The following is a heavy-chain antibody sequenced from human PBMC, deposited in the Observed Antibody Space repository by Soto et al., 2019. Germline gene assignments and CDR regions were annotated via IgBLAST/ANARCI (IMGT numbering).Heavy chain of an antibody. V-gene: IGHV4-59*01. CDR1: GGSISSYY. D-gene: IGHD2-15*01. Sequence: SETLSLTCTVSGGSISSYYWSWIRQPPGKGLEWIGYIYYSGSTNYNPSLKSRVTISVDTSKNQFSLKLSSVTAADTAVYYCARSGCSGGSCYDWFGPWGQGTLVTVSS. CDR2: IYYSGST. J-gene: IGHJ5*02. CDR3: ARSGCSGGSCYDWFGP.